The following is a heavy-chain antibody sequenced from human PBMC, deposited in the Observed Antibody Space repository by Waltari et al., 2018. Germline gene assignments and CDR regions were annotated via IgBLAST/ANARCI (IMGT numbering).Heavy chain of an antibody. CDR3: ATNLTSKLLWFREFVGGFDP. CDR1: GYTLTELS. V-gene: IGHV1-24*01. Sequence: QVQLVQSGAEVKKPGASVKVSCKVSGYTLTELSMHWVRQAPGKGLEWMGGFDPEDGETIYAQKFQGRVTMTEDTSTDTAYMELSSLRSEDTAVYYCATNLTSKLLWFREFVGGFDPWGQGTLVTVSS. CDR2: FDPEDGET. D-gene: IGHD3-10*01. J-gene: IGHJ5*02.